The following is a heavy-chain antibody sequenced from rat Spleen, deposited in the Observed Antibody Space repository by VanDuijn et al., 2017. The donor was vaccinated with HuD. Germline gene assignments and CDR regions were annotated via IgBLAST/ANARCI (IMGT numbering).Heavy chain of an antibody. CDR3: ARGGYTTDYFYVGWFAY. Sequence: EVQLVESGGALVQPGRSMNLSCAASGFTFSDYNMAWVRQAPKKGLEWVATIVDDGSNTFYRDSVKGRFTISRDNAKNTQYLQMDSLRSEDTATYYCARGGYTTDYFYVGWFAYWGQGTLVTVSS. V-gene: IGHV5-7*01. D-gene: IGHD1-6*01. CDR1: GFTFSDYN. J-gene: IGHJ3*01. CDR2: IVDDGSNT.